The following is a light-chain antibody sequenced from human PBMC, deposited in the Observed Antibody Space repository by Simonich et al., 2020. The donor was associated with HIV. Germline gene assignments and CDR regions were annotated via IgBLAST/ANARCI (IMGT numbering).Light chain of an antibody. V-gene: IGKV4-1*01. CDR1: QGVLYSSNNKNY. Sequence: DIVMTQSPDSLAVSLGERATINCKSSQGVLYSSNNKNYLAWYQQKPGQPPKLLIYWASTRESGVPDRFIGSGSGTDFTLTISSLQAEDVAVYYCQQYYTSPLNFGGGTKVEIK. J-gene: IGKJ4*01. CDR2: WAS. CDR3: QQYYTSPLN.